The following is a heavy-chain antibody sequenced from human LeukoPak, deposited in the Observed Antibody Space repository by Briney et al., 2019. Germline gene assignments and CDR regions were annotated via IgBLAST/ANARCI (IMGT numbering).Heavy chain of an antibody. J-gene: IGHJ3*02. CDR3: ARPSSIAARDDAFDI. CDR1: GYTFTSYY. CDR2: INPSGGST. V-gene: IGHV1-46*01. D-gene: IGHD6-6*01. Sequence: ASVEVSCKASGYTFTSYYMHWVRQAPGQGLEWMGIINPSGGSTSYAQKFQGRVTMTRDTSTSTVYMELSGLRSEDTAVYYCARPSSIAARDDAFDIWGQGTMVTVSS.